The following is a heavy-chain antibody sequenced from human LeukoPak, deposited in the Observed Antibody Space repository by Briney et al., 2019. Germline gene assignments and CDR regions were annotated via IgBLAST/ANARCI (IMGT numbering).Heavy chain of an antibody. D-gene: IGHD2-15*01. Sequence: ASVKVSCYASGSTFTYYAMHWVRQAPGERLEWMGWINTGKGNTKYSQKFQGRATITMDTSASTAYMELSSLRSEDTAAYYCAWAHVVGLAAFDRWGQGTLVTVSS. V-gene: IGHV1-3*04. CDR1: GSTFTYYA. CDR3: AWAHVVGLAAFDR. J-gene: IGHJ5*02. CDR2: INTGKGNT.